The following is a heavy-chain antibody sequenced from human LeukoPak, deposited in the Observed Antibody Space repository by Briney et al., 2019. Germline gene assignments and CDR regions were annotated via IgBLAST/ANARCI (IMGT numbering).Heavy chain of an antibody. Sequence: GASVKVSCKASGYTFTGYYMHWVRQAPGQGPEWMGWINPNSGGTNYAQKFQGRVTMTRDTSISTAYMELSRLRSDDTAVYYCARGPPVEMATIEIYDAFDIWGQGTMVTVSS. V-gene: IGHV1-2*02. CDR2: INPNSGGT. CDR1: GYTFTGYY. CDR3: ARGPPVEMATIEIYDAFDI. J-gene: IGHJ3*02. D-gene: IGHD5-12*01.